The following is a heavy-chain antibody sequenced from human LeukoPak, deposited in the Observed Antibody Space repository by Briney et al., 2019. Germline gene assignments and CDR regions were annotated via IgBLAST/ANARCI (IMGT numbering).Heavy chain of an antibody. CDR1: GFTFSSYS. D-gene: IGHD6-6*01. V-gene: IGHV3-21*01. CDR3: ARGDTFIASRPPVQGFDY. CDR2: ISSSSSYI. J-gene: IGHJ4*02. Sequence: PGGSLRLSCAASGFTFSSYSMNWVRQAPGKGLEWVSSISSSSSYIYYADSLKGRFTISRDNAKNSLYLQMNGLRAEDTAVYYCARGDTFIASRPPVQGFDYWAPGTLVTVSS.